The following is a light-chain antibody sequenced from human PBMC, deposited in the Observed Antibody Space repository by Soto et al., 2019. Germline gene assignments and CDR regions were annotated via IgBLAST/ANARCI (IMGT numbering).Light chain of an antibody. CDR2: GAS. CDR1: QSVSSD. J-gene: IGKJ4*01. V-gene: IGKV3-15*01. CDR3: QQYNNWPLT. Sequence: EIVLTQSPATLSVSPGDRATLSCRASQSVSSDLAWFQQKPGQAPRLLIYGASTRATGIPARFSGSGSGTEFTLTISSLQSEDVAIYYCQQYNNWPLTFGGGTKVEIK.